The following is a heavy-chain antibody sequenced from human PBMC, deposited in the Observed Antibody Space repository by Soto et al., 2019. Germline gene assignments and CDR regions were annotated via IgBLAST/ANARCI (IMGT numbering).Heavy chain of an antibody. CDR2: INHSGST. CDR3: ARGRCSGGSCYDGYYYYMDV. D-gene: IGHD2-15*01. Sequence: SETLSLTCAVYGGSFSGYYWSWIRQPPGKGLEWIGEINHSGSTNYNLSLKSRVTISVDTSKNQFSLKLSSVTAADTAVYYCARGRCSGGSCYDGYYYYMDVWGKGTTVTVSS. CDR1: GGSFSGYY. J-gene: IGHJ6*03. V-gene: IGHV4-34*01.